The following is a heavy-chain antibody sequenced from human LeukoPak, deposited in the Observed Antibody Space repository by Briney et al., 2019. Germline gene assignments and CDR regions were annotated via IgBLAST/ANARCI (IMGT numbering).Heavy chain of an antibody. D-gene: IGHD6-13*01. J-gene: IGHJ4*02. CDR1: GGSINDVNHY. CDR3: ARYRLAAGFRFFDY. V-gene: IGHV4-39*07. CDR2: IYRANT. Sequence: SETLSLTRTESGGSINDVNHYWGWIRQPPGKGMQGVASIYRANTFYSPSLKSRLTISVDTSKNQISLKVYSVTAADTAVYYCARYRLAAGFRFFDYWCQGTLATVSS.